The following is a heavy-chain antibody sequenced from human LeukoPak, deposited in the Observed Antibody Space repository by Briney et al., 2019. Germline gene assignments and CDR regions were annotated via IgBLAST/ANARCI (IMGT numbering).Heavy chain of an antibody. CDR2: IIPIFGTA. CDR1: GGTFSSYA. J-gene: IGHJ4*02. D-gene: IGHD2-2*02. CDR3: AVVPAAIVDWYFDY. V-gene: IGHV1-69*13. Sequence: SVKVSCKASGGTFSSYAISWVRQAPRQGLEWMGGIIPIFGTANYAQKFQGRVTITADESTSTAYMELSSLRSEDTAVYYCAVVPAAIVDWYFDYWGQGTLVTVSS.